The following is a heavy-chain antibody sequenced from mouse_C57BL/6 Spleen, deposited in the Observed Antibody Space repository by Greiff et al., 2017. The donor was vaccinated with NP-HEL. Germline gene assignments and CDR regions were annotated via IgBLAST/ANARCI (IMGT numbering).Heavy chain of an antibody. CDR3: TRQVFDY. Sequence: QVQLKQSGAELVRPGASVTLSCKASGYTFTDYEMHWVKQTPVHGLEWIGAIDPETGGTAYNQKFKGKAILTADKSSSTAYMELRSLTSEDSAVYYCTRQVFDYWGQGTTLTVSS. J-gene: IGHJ2*01. CDR1: GYTFTDYE. V-gene: IGHV1-15*01. CDR2: IDPETGGT.